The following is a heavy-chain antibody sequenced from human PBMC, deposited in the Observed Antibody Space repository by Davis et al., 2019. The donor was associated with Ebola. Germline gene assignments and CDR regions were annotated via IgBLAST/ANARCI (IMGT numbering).Heavy chain of an antibody. CDR2: MNPYSGNT. CDR1: RYIFSNYD. J-gene: IGHJ4*02. Sequence: ASVMVSCKASRYIFSNYDINWVRQASGQGLEWMGWMNPYSGNTGYVEKFTGRVTMTRDSSITTAYMELTSLRIDDTAVYYCARGYSPKCRTGDCVNDYWGQGTLVTVSS. V-gene: IGHV1-8*01. CDR3: ARGYSPKCRTGDCVNDY. D-gene: IGHD2-21*01.